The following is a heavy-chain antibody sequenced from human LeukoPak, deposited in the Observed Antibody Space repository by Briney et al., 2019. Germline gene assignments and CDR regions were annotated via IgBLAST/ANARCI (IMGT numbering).Heavy chain of an antibody. CDR2: INPNSGGT. V-gene: IGHV1-2*02. J-gene: IGHJ6*02. Sequence: ASVKVSCKASGYTFTGYYMHWVRQAPGQGRAWMGWINPNSGGTNYAQKFQGRVTMTRDTSISTAYMELSRLRSDDTAVYYCASPAAGSPYYYYGMDVWGQGTTVTVSS. D-gene: IGHD6-13*01. CDR3: ASPAAGSPYYYYGMDV. CDR1: GYTFTGYY.